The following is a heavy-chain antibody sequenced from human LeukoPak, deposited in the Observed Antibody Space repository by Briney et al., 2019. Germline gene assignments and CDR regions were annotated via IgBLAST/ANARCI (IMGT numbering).Heavy chain of an antibody. D-gene: IGHD3-16*01. CDR3: ARGRGGNNFDY. CDR2: MSYDGTNR. J-gene: IGHJ4*02. V-gene: IGHV3-30*03. CDR1: GFTVTDYR. Sequence: GGSLRLSCAASGFTVTDYRIHWVRQAPGKGLEWVAIMSYDGTNRNYADSVKGRFTISRDNSRNTLYLQMDSLKTEDTVLYYCARGRGGNNFDYWGQGTLVTVSS.